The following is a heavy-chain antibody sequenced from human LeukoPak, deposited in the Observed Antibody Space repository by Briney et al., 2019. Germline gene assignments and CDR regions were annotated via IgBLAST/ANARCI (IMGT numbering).Heavy chain of an antibody. Sequence: SETLSLTCAVYGGSFSGYYWSWIRQPPGKGLEWIGEINHSGSTNFNPSLKSRVTISVDTSKNQFSLKLSSVTAADTAGYYCARGRDYWGQGTLVTVSS. CDR1: GGSFSGYY. CDR3: ARGRDY. J-gene: IGHJ4*02. CDR2: INHSGST. V-gene: IGHV4-34*01.